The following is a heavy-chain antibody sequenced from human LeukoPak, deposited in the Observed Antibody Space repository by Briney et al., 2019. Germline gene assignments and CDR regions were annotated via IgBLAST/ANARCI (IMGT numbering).Heavy chain of an antibody. D-gene: IGHD3-10*01. V-gene: IGHV4-30-2*01. Sequence: PSQTLSLTCAVSGGSISSGGYSWSWIRQPPGKGLEWIGYIYHSGSTYYNPSPKSRVTISVDRSKNQFSLKLSSVTAADTALYYCARGGLLWFGELVPDAFDIWGQGTMVTVSS. CDR2: IYHSGST. CDR1: GGSISSGGYS. J-gene: IGHJ3*02. CDR3: ARGGLLWFGELVPDAFDI.